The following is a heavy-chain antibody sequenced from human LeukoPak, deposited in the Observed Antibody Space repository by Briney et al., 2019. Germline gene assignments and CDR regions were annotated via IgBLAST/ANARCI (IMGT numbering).Heavy chain of an antibody. CDR2: ISSSSYI. V-gene: IGHV3-21*01. CDR3: AGGYSYYYNGMDV. Sequence: GGSLRLSCAASGFTFSSYSMNWVRQAPGKGLEWVSSISSSSYIFYADSVKGRFTISRDNAKNSLFVQMNSLRAEDTGVYYCAGGYSYYYNGMDVWGQGTTVTVS. J-gene: IGHJ6*02. D-gene: IGHD2-15*01. CDR1: GFTFSSYS.